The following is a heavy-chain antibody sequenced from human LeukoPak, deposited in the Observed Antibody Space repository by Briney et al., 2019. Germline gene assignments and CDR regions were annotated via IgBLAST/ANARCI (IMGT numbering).Heavy chain of an antibody. J-gene: IGHJ4*02. CDR3: AKDLNWGGGY. V-gene: IGHV3-23*01. D-gene: IGHD7-27*01. CDR1: GFTFRNFA. CDR2: VSASGGDT. Sequence: GGSLRLSCAASGFTFRNFAMSWVRQAPGKGLDWVSTVSASGGDTYYADSVKGRFTISRDNSKNTLYLQMNSLRADDTAIYYCAKDLNWGGGYWGQGTLVTVSS.